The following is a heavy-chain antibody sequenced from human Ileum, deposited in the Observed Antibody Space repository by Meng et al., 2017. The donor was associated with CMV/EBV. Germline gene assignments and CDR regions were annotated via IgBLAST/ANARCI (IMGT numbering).Heavy chain of an antibody. Sequence: GESLRLSCAASGFTFDDYGMSWVRQAPGKGLEWVSGINWNGGSTGYADSVKGRFTISRDNAKNSLYLQMNSLRAEDTALYYCARDGVQKYYFDYWGQGTLVTVSS. CDR2: INWNGGST. CDR1: GFTFDDYG. D-gene: IGHD3-10*01. J-gene: IGHJ4*02. V-gene: IGHV3-20*04. CDR3: ARDGVQKYYFDY.